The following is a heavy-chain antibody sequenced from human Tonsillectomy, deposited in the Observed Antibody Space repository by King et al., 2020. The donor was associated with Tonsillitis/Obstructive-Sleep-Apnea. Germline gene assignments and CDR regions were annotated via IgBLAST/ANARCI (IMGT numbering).Heavy chain of an antibody. CDR3: SNHNIAYGGGDCSDAFDI. D-gene: IGHD2-21*01. J-gene: IGHJ3*02. Sequence: VQLVESGGGLVQPGGSLRLSCAASGFTFSSYAMSWVRQAPGKGLEWVSAISGSGGSTYYADSVKGRFTISRDNSKNTLYLQMNSLRAEYPPVRYCSNHNIAYGGGDCSDAFDIWGQGTMVTVSS. CDR1: GFTFSSYA. V-gene: IGHV3-23*04. CDR2: ISGSGGST.